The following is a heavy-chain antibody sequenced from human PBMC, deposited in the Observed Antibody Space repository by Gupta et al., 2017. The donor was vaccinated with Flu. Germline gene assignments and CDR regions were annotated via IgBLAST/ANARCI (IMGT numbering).Heavy chain of an antibody. Sequence: RQMPGKGLEWMGIIFPGDSDTRYSPSFQGQVTISADKSINTAYLQWSSLKASDTAMYYCARVNTAVAYCGLDVWGQGTTVTVSS. J-gene: IGHJ6*02. D-gene: IGHD5-18*01. V-gene: IGHV5-51*01. CDR2: IFPGDSDT. CDR3: ARVNTAVAYCGLDV.